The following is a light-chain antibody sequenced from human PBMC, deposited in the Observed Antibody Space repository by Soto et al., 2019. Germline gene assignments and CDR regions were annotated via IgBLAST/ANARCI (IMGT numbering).Light chain of an antibody. V-gene: IGKV3-11*01. CDR3: QQRTNWSSVT. J-gene: IGKJ4*01. Sequence: DIVLTQSPATLSSSPGERVTLSSRASQSVDNFLAWYQQKPGQPPRLLIYDASNRASGVPARFSGSGSGTDFTLTISSLEPEDFAVYYCQQRTNWSSVTFGGGTKVDI. CDR2: DAS. CDR1: QSVDNF.